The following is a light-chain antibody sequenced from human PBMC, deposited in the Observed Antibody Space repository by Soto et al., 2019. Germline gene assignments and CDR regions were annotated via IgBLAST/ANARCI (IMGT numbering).Light chain of an antibody. CDR3: SSFTGGYTPVV. V-gene: IGLV2-14*03. CDR1: SSDVGLYNY. CDR2: DVS. J-gene: IGLJ1*01. Sequence: QSALTQPASVSGSLGQSITFSCTGTSSDVGLYNYVSWYQQHPGKVPKLMIYDVSTRPSGVSSRFSVSKSGSTASLTFSRHQAQGEADDFCSSFTGGYTPVVFGTGTKVTVL.